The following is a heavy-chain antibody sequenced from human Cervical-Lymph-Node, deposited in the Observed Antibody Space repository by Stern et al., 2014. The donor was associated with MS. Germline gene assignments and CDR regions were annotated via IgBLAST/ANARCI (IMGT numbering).Heavy chain of an antibody. Sequence: VQLVQSGGGVVHPGRSLRLSCAASGFTFSNFAMDWVRQAPGKGLEWVAVISYDGSDKYYADSVKGRFTISRDNSKNTLFLQMNSLTAEDTAVYYCAKGRTVAGKGVGAFDIWGQGTMVTVSS. D-gene: IGHD6-19*01. V-gene: IGHV3-30*18. CDR1: GFTFSNFA. CDR3: AKGRTVAGKGVGAFDI. J-gene: IGHJ3*02. CDR2: ISYDGSDK.